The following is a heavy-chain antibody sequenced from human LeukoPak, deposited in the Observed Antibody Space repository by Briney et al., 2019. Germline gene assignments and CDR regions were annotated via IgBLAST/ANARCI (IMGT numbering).Heavy chain of an antibody. CDR3: AGVGDITGTFDY. Sequence: PSETLSLTCADYGEPLSSHYWSWIRQPPGKGLEWIGEINHNASTNYNPSLKSRVSISLDASKNQVFLNLSFVTAADTAVYYCAGVGDITGTFDYWGQGTLVTVSS. D-gene: IGHD2-15*01. V-gene: IGHV4-34*01. J-gene: IGHJ4*02. CDR2: INHNAST. CDR1: GEPLSSHY.